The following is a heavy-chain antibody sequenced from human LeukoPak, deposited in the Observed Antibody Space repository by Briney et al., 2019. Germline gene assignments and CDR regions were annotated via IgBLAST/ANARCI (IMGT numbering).Heavy chain of an antibody. CDR3: AKEAGSHYDYYKFYGMDV. Sequence: GGSLRLSCAASGFTFSSYGMHWVRQAPGKGLEWVAFIRYDGSNKYYADSVKGRFTISRDYSKKTLFLQMNSLRAEDTAVYYCAKEAGSHYDYYKFYGMDVWGQGTAVTVSS. CDR2: IRYDGSNK. V-gene: IGHV3-30*02. CDR1: GFTFSSYG. D-gene: IGHD1-26*01. J-gene: IGHJ6*02.